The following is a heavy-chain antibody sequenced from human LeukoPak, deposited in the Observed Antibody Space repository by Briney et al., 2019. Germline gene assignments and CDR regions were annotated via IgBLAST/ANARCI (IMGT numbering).Heavy chain of an antibody. CDR1: GFTFTSYW. D-gene: IGHD2-21*02. CDR3: ARDATRGGDNDY. Sequence: GGSLRLSCAVSGFTFTSYWMSWVRQAPGKGLEWVANINEDGSYKFHADSVKGRLTVSRDNSKNSLYLQMSSLRADDTAVYYCARDATRGGDNDYWGQGTRVIVSS. CDR2: INEDGSYK. V-gene: IGHV3-7*01. J-gene: IGHJ4*02.